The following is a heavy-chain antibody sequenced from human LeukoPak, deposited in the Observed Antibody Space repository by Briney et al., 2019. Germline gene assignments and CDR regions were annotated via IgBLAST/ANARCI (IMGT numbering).Heavy chain of an antibody. CDR2: IKQDGSEK. D-gene: IGHD3-16*02. V-gene: IGHV3-7*01. CDR3: AREGIYDYVWGSYRYPIDY. CDR1: GFTFSSYW. Sequence: KPGGSLRLSCAASGFTFSSYWMSWVRQAPGKGLEWVANIKQDGSEKYYVDSVKGRFTISRDNAKNSLYLQMNSLRAEDTAVYYCAREGIYDYVWGSYRYPIDYWGQGTLVTVSS. J-gene: IGHJ4*02.